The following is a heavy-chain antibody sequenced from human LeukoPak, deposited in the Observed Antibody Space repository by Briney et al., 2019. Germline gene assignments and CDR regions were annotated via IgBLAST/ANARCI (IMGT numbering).Heavy chain of an antibody. CDR1: NVSISSYH. CDR3: ARHGILDYYGSGRHYFDY. D-gene: IGHD3-10*01. V-gene: IGHV4-59*08. J-gene: IGHJ4*02. CDR2: IDYSGTT. Sequence: SETLSLTCTVSNVSISSYHWSWVRQPPGKGLEWIGYIDYSGTTSYNPSLKSRVTISVDTSKNQSSLKLSSVTAADTAVYYCARHGILDYYGSGRHYFDYWGQGTLVTVSS.